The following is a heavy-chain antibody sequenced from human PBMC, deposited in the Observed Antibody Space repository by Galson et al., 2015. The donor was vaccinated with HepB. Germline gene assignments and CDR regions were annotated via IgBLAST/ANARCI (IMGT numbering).Heavy chain of an antibody. CDR3: ARDTVTYYYDSSGYSLDY. V-gene: IGHV1-69*01. D-gene: IGHD3-22*01. Sequence: SCKASGGTFSSYAISWVRQAPGQGLEWMGGILPIFGTANYAQKFQGRVTITADESTSTAYMELSSLRSEDTAVYYCARDTVTYYYDSSGYSLDYWGQGTLVTVSS. CDR2: ILPIFGTA. CDR1: GGTFSSYA. J-gene: IGHJ4*02.